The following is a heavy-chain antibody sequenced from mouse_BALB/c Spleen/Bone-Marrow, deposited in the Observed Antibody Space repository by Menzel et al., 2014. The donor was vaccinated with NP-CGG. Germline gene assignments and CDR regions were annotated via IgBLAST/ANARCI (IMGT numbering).Heavy chain of an antibody. CDR1: GFTFSSFG. Sequence: EVQRVESGGGLVQPGGSRKLSCAASGFTFSSFGMHWVRQAPEKGLEWVAYISSGSSTIYYADTVKGRFTISRDNPKNTLFLQMTSLRSEDTAMYYCATETRDYWGQGTTLTVSS. V-gene: IGHV5-17*02. J-gene: IGHJ2*01. CDR3: ATETRDY. CDR2: ISSGSSTI.